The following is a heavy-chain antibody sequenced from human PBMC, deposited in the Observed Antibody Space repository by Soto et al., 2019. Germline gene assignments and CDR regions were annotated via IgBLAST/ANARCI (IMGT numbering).Heavy chain of an antibody. D-gene: IGHD3-22*01. V-gene: IGHV4-59*01. CDR3: AREAIMNSSGYYYFDY. CDR1: GGSISSYY. J-gene: IGHJ4*02. CDR2: IYYSGST. Sequence: SETLSLTCTVSGGSISSYYWSWIRQPPGKGLEWIGYIYYSGSTNYNPSLKSRVTISVDTSKNQFSLKLSSVTAADTAVYYCAREAIMNSSGYYYFDYWGQGILVTVSS.